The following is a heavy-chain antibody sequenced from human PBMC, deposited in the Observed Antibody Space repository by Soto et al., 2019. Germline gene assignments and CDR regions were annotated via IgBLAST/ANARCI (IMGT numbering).Heavy chain of an antibody. CDR2: IYYSGST. D-gene: IGHD6-6*01. J-gene: IGHJ4*02. Sequence: SETLSLTCTVSGGSISSSSYYWGCIRQPPGKGLEWIGSIYYSGSTYYNPSLKSRVTISVDTSKNQFSLKLSSVTAADTAVYYCARRGQLVPRGYFDYWGQGTLVTVSS. CDR3: ARRGQLVPRGYFDY. CDR1: GGSISSSSYY. V-gene: IGHV4-39*01.